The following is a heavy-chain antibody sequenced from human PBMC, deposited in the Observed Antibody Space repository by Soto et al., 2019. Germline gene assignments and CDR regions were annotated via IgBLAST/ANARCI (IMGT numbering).Heavy chain of an antibody. CDR3: ATKNDMDV. Sequence: ASVKVSCKAPGYTCTSYAMHLVRQAPGQRLERMAWINACNGYTRYSQKFPGRVTITSDTSASTAYMELSSLRSEDTAVYYCATKNDMDVWGQGTTVNVSS. V-gene: IGHV1-3*01. J-gene: IGHJ6*02. CDR1: GYTCTSYA. CDR2: INACNGYT.